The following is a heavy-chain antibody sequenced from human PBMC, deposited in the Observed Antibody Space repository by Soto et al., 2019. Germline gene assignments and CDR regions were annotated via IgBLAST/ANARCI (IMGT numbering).Heavy chain of an antibody. V-gene: IGHV3-64D*06. Sequence: EVQLVESGGGLVQPGGSLRLSCSASEFTFSSYAMHWVRQAPGKGLEYVSAISSNGGSTHYADSVKGRFTISRDNSKNTLYLQRSRRRAEGTAVYYCGKDRRCGSGIYTDYGMDVWGQGTTVTVSS. CDR3: GKDRRCGSGIYTDYGMDV. CDR1: EFTFSSYA. D-gene: IGHD3-10*01. J-gene: IGHJ6*02. CDR2: ISSNGGST.